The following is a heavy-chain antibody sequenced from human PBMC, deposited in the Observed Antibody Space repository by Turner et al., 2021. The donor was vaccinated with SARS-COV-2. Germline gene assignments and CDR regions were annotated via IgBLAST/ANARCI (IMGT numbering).Heavy chain of an antibody. J-gene: IGHJ2*01. Sequence: EVQLVESGGGLVQPGGSLRRSCAASGFTFSSYWMHWVRQAPGKGLVWVSRINSDGSSTTYADSVKGRFTISRDNAKNTLYLQMNSLRAEDTAVYYCAREGLRAVPDFDLWGRGTLVTVSS. CDR3: AREGLRAVPDFDL. D-gene: IGHD6-19*01. CDR2: INSDGSST. CDR1: GFTFSSYW. V-gene: IGHV3-74*01.